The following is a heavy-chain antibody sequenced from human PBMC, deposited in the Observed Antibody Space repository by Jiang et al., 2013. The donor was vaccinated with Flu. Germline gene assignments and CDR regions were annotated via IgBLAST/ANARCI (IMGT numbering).Heavy chain of an antibody. Sequence: GLVKPSETLSLTCTVSGGSISSSSYYWGWIRQPPGKGLEWIGSIYYSGSTYYNPSLKSRVTISVDTSKNQFSLKLSSVTAADTAVYYCARQPHGGWGTYYYYYGMDVWGQGTTVTVSS. V-gene: IGHV4-39*01. J-gene: IGHJ6*02. D-gene: IGHD3-16*01. CDR3: ARQPHGGWGTYYYYYGMDV. CDR1: GGSISSSSYY. CDR2: IYYSGST.